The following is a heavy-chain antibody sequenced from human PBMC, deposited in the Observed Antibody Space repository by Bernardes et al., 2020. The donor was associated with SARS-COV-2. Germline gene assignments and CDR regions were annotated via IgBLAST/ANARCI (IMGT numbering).Heavy chain of an antibody. CDR2: INPNSGGT. CDR3: AREAISSRLLWFGESPKDRFDP. Sequence: ASVKVSCKASGYTFTDFYIHWMRQAPGQGLEWMGWINPNSGGTNYGQNFQGRVTMTRDTSISTAYIELRSLRTDDTAVYYCAREAISSRLLWFGESPKDRFDPWGQGTLVTVSS. D-gene: IGHD3-10*01. CDR1: GYTFTDFY. J-gene: IGHJ5*02. V-gene: IGHV1-2*02.